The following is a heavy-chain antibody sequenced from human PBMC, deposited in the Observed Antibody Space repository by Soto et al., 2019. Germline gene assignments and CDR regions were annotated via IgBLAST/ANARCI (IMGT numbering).Heavy chain of an antibody. CDR2: ISGSGGST. V-gene: IGHV3-23*01. CDR1: GFTFSSYA. CDR3: AKDAAGFGVVNNWFDP. D-gene: IGHD3-3*01. J-gene: IGHJ5*02. Sequence: GGSLRLSCAASGFTFSSYAMSWVRQAPGKGLEWVSAISGSGGSTYYADSVKGRFTISRDNSKNTLYLQMNSLRAEDTAVYYCAKDAAGFGVVNNWFDPWGQGTLVTVSS.